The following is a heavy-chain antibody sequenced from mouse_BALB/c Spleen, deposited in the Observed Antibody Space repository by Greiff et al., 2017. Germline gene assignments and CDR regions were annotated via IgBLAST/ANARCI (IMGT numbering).Heavy chain of an antibody. CDR1: GYTFTSYW. D-gene: IGHD4-1*01. Sequence: QVQLQQPGAELVKPGAPVKLSCKASGYTFTSYWMNWVKQRPGRGLEWIGRIDPSDSETHYNQKFKDKATLTVDKSSSTAYIQLSSLTSEDSAVYYCARRELGYFDVWGAGTTVTVSS. CDR3: ARRELGYFDV. V-gene: IGHV1-69*02. J-gene: IGHJ1*01. CDR2: IDPSDSET.